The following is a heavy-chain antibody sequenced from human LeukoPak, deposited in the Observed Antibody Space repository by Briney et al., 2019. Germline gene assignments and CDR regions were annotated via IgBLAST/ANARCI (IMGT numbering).Heavy chain of an antibody. CDR3: ARGRVVVDY. V-gene: IGHV4-34*01. CDR1: GGSFSGYY. J-gene: IGHJ4*02. Sequence: SETLSLTCAVYGGSFSGYYWSWIRQPPGKGLEWIGEINHSGSTNYNPSLKSRVTISVDTSKNQFSLKLSSVAAADTAVYYCARGRVVVDYWGQGTLVTVSS. CDR2: INHSGST. D-gene: IGHD2-15*01.